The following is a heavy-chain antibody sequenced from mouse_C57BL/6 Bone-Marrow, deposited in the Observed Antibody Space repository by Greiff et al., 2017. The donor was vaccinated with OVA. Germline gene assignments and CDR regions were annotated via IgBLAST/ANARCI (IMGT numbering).Heavy chain of an antibody. Sequence: QVQLQQPGAELVKPGASVKLSCKASGYTFTSYWMQWVKQRPGQGLEWIGEIDPSDSYTNYNQKLKGKATLTVDTSSSTAYMQLSSLTSDDSAVYYCAGDLLWYPFAYWGQGTLVTVSA. CDR3: AGDLLWYPFAY. J-gene: IGHJ3*01. CDR2: IDPSDSYT. V-gene: IGHV1-50*01. CDR1: GYTFTSYW. D-gene: IGHD2-1*01.